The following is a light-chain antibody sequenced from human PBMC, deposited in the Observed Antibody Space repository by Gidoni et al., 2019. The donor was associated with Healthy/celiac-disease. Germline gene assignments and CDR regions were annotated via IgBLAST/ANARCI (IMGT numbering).Light chain of an antibody. Sequence: QSVLTQPPSASGPPGQRVTISCSGRSSNIGSNTVNWYQQHPGTAPKLLTYSNTQRPSGVPDRFSGSKSGTSASLAIGGLQSEDEADYYCAAWDDSLNGWVFGGGTKLTVL. J-gene: IGLJ3*02. CDR3: AAWDDSLNGWV. V-gene: IGLV1-44*01. CDR2: SNT. CDR1: SSNIGSNT.